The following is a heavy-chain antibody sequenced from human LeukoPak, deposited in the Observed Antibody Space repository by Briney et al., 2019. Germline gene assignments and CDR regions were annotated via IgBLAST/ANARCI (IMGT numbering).Heavy chain of an antibody. D-gene: IGHD6-25*01. V-gene: IGHV4-39*02. CDR2: VYYGRSP. CDR3: ARSSGTGTFSY. Sequence: SETLSLTCTVSGDSISRSTYYWAWIRQPPGKGLEWIGSVYYGRSPYFNPSLESRATISVDTSKNHFSLKVSSVTAADTAVYYCARSSGTGTFSYWGQGTLVTVSS. J-gene: IGHJ4*02. CDR1: GDSISRSTYY.